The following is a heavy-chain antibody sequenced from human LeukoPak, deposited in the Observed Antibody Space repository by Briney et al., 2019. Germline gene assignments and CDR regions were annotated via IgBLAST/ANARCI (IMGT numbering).Heavy chain of an antibody. CDR1: GYTFTSYA. CDR3: ARSSPASFRPYSIGWDINAFDI. D-gene: IGHD6-19*01. J-gene: IGHJ3*02. V-gene: IGHV1-3*01. CDR2: INAGNGNT. Sequence: ASVTASCTASGYTFTSYAMHWVRQAPGQRLEWMGWINAGNGNTKYSQKFQGRVTITRDTSASTAYMELSSLRSEDTAVYYCARSSPASFRPYSIGWDINAFDIWGQGAMVTVSS.